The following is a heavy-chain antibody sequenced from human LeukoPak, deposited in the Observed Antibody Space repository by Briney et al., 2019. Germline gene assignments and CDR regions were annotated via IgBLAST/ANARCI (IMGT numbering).Heavy chain of an antibody. V-gene: IGHV3-7*01. CDR1: GFTFSRYW. Sequence: GGSLRLSCVASGFTFSRYWMSWVRQAPGKGLEWVANIKQDGDQKHYVDSVRGRFIISRDNAKNSLHLQMNSLRAEDTAVCYCARFAKGYGSGDIDYWGQGTLVTVSS. CDR2: IKQDGDQK. CDR3: ARFAKGYGSGDIDY. D-gene: IGHD3-10*01. J-gene: IGHJ4*02.